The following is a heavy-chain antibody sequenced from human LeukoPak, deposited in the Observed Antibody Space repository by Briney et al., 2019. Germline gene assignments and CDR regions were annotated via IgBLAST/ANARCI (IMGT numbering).Heavy chain of an antibody. J-gene: IGHJ5*02. V-gene: IGHV3-48*03. Sequence: PGGSLRLSCAASGFDLNTYEMNWVRQAPGKGLEWIADITISGHTKNYADSVKDRFTISRDNAGPSLSLQMNSLRVEDTGVYYCARGDPHADLWGQGTLVTVSS. CDR2: ITISGHTK. CDR1: GFDLNTYE. CDR3: ARGDPHADL.